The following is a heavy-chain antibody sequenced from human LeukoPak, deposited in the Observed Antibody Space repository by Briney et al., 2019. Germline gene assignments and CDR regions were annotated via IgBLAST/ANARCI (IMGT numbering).Heavy chain of an antibody. J-gene: IGHJ4*02. CDR1: GFTFSSHG. Sequence: PGRSLRLSCAASGFTFSSHGIHWVRQAPGKGLEWVAVIWSDINSKYYVDSVRGRFTISRDNSKNTVYLQMNSLRAEDTAVYYCAKEDYHFSATYPFDYWGQGTLVTVSS. CDR3: AKEDYHFSATYPFDY. CDR2: IWSDINSK. D-gene: IGHD3-3*01. V-gene: IGHV3-33*06.